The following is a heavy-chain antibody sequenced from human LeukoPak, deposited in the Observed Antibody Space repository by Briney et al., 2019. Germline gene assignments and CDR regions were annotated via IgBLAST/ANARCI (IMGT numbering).Heavy chain of an antibody. D-gene: IGHD6-25*01. CDR2: IWYDGSKQ. CDR3: ANIIRKYTSGYYYFDY. J-gene: IGHJ4*02. CDR1: GLTFSSYG. V-gene: IGHV3-30*02. Sequence: GGSLRLSCAASGLTFSSYGMHWVRQAPGKGLEWVALIWYDGSKQYYADSVQGRFTISRDNSKNTLYLQMNSLRAEDTAVYYCANIIRKYTSGYYYFDYWGQGTLVTVSS.